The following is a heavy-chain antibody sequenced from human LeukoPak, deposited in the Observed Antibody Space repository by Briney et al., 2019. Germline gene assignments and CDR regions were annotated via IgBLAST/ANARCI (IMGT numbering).Heavy chain of an antibody. CDR3: AKVHYYDSSGYPGDY. CDR2: ISYDGSNK. V-gene: IGHV3-30*18. J-gene: IGHJ4*02. CDR1: GFTFSSYG. D-gene: IGHD3-22*01. Sequence: GGSLRLSCAASGFTFSSYGMHWVRQAPGKGLEWVAVISYDGSNKYYADSVKGRFTISRDNSKNTLYLQMNSLRAEDTAVYYCAKVHYYDSSGYPGDYWGQGTLVTVSS.